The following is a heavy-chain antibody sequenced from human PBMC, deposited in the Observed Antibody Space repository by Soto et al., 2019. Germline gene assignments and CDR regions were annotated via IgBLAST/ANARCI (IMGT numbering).Heavy chain of an antibody. CDR1: GGSFSSFY. Sequence: SETLSLTCTVSGGSFSSFYWSWIRQPPGKGLEWIGYVYYSGTINNNPSLKGRVSISVDTSKNQFSLKLSSVTAADTAVYYCARGGPYYGDDYWGQGTLVTVSS. CDR3: ARGGPYYGDDY. D-gene: IGHD3-10*01. CDR2: VYYSGTI. J-gene: IGHJ4*02. V-gene: IGHV4-59*01.